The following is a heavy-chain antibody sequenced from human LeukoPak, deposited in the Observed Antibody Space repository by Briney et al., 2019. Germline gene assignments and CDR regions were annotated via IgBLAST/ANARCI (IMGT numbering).Heavy chain of an antibody. D-gene: IGHD3-10*01. CDR3: AKDGGSGSYYTYYYGMDV. CDR2: ISGSGSIT. Sequence: GGSLRLSCAASGFSFGNYAITWVRQAPGKGLECVSVISGSGSITYYADSVKGRFTISRDNSKNTLYLQMNSLRAEDTAVYYCAKDGGSGSYYTYYYGMDVWGQGTTVTVSS. J-gene: IGHJ6*02. CDR1: GFSFGNYA. V-gene: IGHV3-23*01.